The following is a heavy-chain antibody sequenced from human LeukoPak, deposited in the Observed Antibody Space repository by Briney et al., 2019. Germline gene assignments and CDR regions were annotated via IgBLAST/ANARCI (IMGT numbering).Heavy chain of an antibody. CDR2: FNSEGSIT. CDR3: ARDYNWNPPDY. V-gene: IGHV3-74*01. CDR1: GFTFSSHW. Sequence: GGSLRLSCAASGFTFSSHWMHWVRQAPGKGLVWVSRFNSEGSITTYADSAQGRFTISRDNAKNTLYLQMNSLRVEDTAVYYCARDYNWNPPDYWGQGTLVTVSS. D-gene: IGHD1-1*01. J-gene: IGHJ4*02.